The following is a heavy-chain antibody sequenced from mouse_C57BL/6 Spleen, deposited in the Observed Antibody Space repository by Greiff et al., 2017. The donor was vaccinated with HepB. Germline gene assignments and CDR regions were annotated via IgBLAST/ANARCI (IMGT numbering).Heavy chain of an antibody. CDR2: ISNGGGST. CDR3: ARQPYYSPYYFDY. CDR1: GFTFSDYY. Sequence: EVQGVESGGGLVQPGGSLKLSCAASGFTFSDYYMYWVRQTPEKRLEWVAYISNGGGSTYYPDTVKGRFTISRDNAKNTLYLQMSRLKSEDTAMYYCARQPYYSPYYFDYWGQGTTLTVSS. V-gene: IGHV5-12*01. J-gene: IGHJ2*01. D-gene: IGHD1-1*01.